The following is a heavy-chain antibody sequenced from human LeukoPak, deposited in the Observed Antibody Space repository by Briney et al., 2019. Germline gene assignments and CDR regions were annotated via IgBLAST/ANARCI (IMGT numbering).Heavy chain of an antibody. Sequence: SETLSLTCTVSGDSISNGNWWNWVRLPPGKGLDWIGEISHVGSTKYSPSLKDRVTISKDNSKNQFSLKLSSVTAADTAVYYCARGRGGYPRTQRWFDPWGQGTLVTVSS. CDR1: GDSISNGNW. CDR2: ISHVGST. J-gene: IGHJ5*02. CDR3: ARGRGGYPRTQRWFDP. D-gene: IGHD5-18*01. V-gene: IGHV4-4*02.